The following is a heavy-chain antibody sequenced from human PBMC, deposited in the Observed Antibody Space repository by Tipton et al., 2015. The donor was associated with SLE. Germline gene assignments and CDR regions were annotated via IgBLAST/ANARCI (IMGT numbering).Heavy chain of an antibody. D-gene: IGHD6-13*01. CDR1: GFTFSSYG. CDR3: AKAGIAAYDYFDY. J-gene: IGHJ4*02. Sequence: SLRLSCAASGFTFSSYGMHWVRQAPGKGLEWVAVIWYDGSNKYYADSVKGRFTISRDNSKNTLYLQMNSLRAEDTAVYYCAKAGIAAYDYFDYWGQGTLVTVSS. CDR2: IWYDGSNK. V-gene: IGHV3-33*06.